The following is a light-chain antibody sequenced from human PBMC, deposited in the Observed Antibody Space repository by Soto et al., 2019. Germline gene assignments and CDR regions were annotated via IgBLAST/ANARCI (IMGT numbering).Light chain of an antibody. Sequence: QSVLTQPPSASGTPGQRVTISCSGTGSNIGSNFVYWYQQLPGTAPKLLIHRNIQRPSGVPDRFSGSKSGTSASLAISGLRSEDEADYYCAAWDDSLSAVVFGGGTKVTVL. J-gene: IGLJ2*01. CDR1: GSNIGSNF. CDR2: RNI. CDR3: AAWDDSLSAVV. V-gene: IGLV1-47*01.